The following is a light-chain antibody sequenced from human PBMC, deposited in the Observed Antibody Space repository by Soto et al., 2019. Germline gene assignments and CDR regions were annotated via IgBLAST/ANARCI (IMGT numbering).Light chain of an antibody. J-gene: IGKJ5*01. V-gene: IGKV3-20*01. CDR3: QHFGSSPPVI. CDR1: QRVSSNS. CDR2: NTS. Sequence: EIVLTQSPGTLSLFPGERGTLSCRASQRVSSNSLAWYQQKPGQAPRLLIYNTSSRATGIPDRFSGSGSGTDFTLTISRLEPEDFAVYFCQHFGSSPPVIFGQGTRLEIK.